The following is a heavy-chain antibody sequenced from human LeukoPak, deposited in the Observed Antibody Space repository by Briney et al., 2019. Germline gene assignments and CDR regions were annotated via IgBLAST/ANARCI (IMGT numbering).Heavy chain of an antibody. CDR3: AKPAISSRGWYYDY. J-gene: IGHJ4*02. V-gene: IGHV3-21*04. Sequence: PGGSLRLSCAASGFTFGNYGMSWVRQAPGKGLEWVSSISSSSSYIYYADSVKGRFTISRDNAKNSLYLQMNSLRAEDTAVYYCAKPAISSRGWYYDYWGQGTLVTVSS. D-gene: IGHD6-19*01. CDR1: GFTFGNYG. CDR2: ISSSSSYI.